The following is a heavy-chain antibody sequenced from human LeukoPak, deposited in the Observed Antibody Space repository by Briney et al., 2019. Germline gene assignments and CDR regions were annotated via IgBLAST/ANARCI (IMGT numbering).Heavy chain of an antibody. V-gene: IGHV4-34*01. CDR3: ARDLSYSSGWSDAFDI. CDR1: GGSFSGYY. D-gene: IGHD6-19*01. J-gene: IGHJ3*02. Sequence: SETLSLTCAVYGGSFSGYYWSWIRQPPGKGLEWIGEINHSGSTNYNPSLKSRVTISVDTSKNQFSLKLSSVTTADTAVYYCARDLSYSSGWSDAFDIWGQGTMVTVSS. CDR2: INHSGST.